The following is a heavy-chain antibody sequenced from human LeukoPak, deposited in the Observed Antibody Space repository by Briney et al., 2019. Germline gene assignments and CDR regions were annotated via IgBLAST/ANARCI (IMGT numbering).Heavy chain of an antibody. J-gene: IGHJ4*02. CDR3: ASYDSSGQHPFTFDY. CDR1: GGSISSYY. D-gene: IGHD3-22*01. V-gene: IGHV4-59*01. Sequence: SETLSLTCTVSGGSISSYYWSWIRQPPGKGLEWIGYIYYSGSTNYNPSLKSRVTISVDTSKNQFSLKLSSVTAADTAVYYYASYDSSGQHPFTFDYWGQGTLVTVSS. CDR2: IYYSGST.